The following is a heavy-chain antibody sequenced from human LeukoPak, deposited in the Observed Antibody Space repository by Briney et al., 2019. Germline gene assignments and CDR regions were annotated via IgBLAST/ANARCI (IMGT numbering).Heavy chain of an antibody. D-gene: IGHD3-22*01. CDR1: GGSFSGYY. CDR3: ARHSDYYDSSAQFDY. Sequence: NPSETLSLTCAVYGGSFSGYYWSWIRQPPGKGLEWIGEINHSGSTNYNPSLKSRVTISVDTSKNQFSLKLSSVTAADTAVYYCARHSDYYDSSAQFDYWGQGTLVTVSS. V-gene: IGHV4-34*01. CDR2: INHSGST. J-gene: IGHJ4*02.